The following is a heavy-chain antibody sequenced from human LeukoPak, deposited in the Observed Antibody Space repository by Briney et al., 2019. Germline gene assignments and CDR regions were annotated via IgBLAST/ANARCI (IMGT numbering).Heavy chain of an antibody. D-gene: IGHD6-13*01. Sequence: SETLSLTCAVSGGSISSSNWWSWVRQPPGKGLEWIGEIYHSGSTNYNPSLKSRVTISVDKSKNQFSLKLSSVTAADTAVYYCARGLAAAGTGWFDPWGQGTLVTVSS. J-gene: IGHJ5*02. V-gene: IGHV4-4*02. CDR2: IYHSGST. CDR1: GGSISSSNW. CDR3: ARGLAAAGTGWFDP.